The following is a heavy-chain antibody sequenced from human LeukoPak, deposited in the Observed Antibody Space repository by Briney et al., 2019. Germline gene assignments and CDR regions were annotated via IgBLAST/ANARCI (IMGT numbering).Heavy chain of an antibody. V-gene: IGHV4-61*01. CDR3: ARSRAFNSGAFDP. J-gene: IGHJ5*02. D-gene: IGHD1-26*01. CDR1: GASVSSASY. CDR2: IYNGVNT. Sequence: SETLSLTCTVPGASVSSASYWTWIRQPPGKGVEWIAHIYNGVNTNYNPSLKSRVTISVDTSKNQFSLRLNSVTAADTAVYYCARSRAFNSGAFDPWGQGSLVTVSS.